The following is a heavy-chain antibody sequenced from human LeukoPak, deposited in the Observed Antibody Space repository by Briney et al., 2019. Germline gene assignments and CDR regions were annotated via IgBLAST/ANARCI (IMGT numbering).Heavy chain of an antibody. V-gene: IGHV1-46*01. J-gene: IGHJ4*02. CDR1: GYTFTSYY. Sequence: ASVKVSCKASGYTFTSYYMHWVRQAPGQGLEWMGIINPSGGSTSYAQKFQGRVTVTRDTSTSTVYMELSSLRSEDTAVYYCARDPTVAGTLRELDYWGQGTLVTVSS. D-gene: IGHD6-19*01. CDR2: INPSGGST. CDR3: ARDPTVAGTLRELDY.